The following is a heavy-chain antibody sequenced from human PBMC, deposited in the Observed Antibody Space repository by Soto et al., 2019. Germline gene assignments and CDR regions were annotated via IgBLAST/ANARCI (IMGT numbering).Heavy chain of an antibody. V-gene: IGHV1-18*01. J-gene: IGHJ6*02. CDR2: VSANNGHT. Sequence: ASGRVSGKASGFTFSNYGLNWVRQAPGQGLEWMGWVSANNGHTNYAQNLQGRVSMTTDTSTSTAYMELRGLRFDDTAVYYCARDIASVTAKHFFYSYDKDVSGPVTKVTV. CDR3: ARDIASVTAKHFFYSYDKDV. D-gene: IGHD2-21*01. CDR1: GFTFSNYG.